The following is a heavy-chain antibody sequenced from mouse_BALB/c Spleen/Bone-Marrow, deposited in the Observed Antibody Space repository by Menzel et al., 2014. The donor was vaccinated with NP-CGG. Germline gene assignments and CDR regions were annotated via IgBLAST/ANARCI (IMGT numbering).Heavy chain of an antibody. CDR3: ARYPDYYGSSYAMDY. CDR2: INPYNDGT. Sequence: LVESGPELVKPGASVKMSCKASGYTFTNYVMHWVEQKPGQGLEWIGYINPYNDGTKYNEKFKGKATLTSDKSSSTAYMELSSLTSEDSAVYYCARYPDYYGSSYAMDYWGQGTSVTVSS. V-gene: IGHV1-14*01. CDR1: GYTFTNYV. J-gene: IGHJ4*01. D-gene: IGHD1-1*01.